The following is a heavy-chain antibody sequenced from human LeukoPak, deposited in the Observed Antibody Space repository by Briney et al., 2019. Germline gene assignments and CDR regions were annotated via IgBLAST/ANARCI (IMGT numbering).Heavy chain of an antibody. CDR2: ISYDGSNK. D-gene: IGHD3-10*01. J-gene: IGHJ3*02. V-gene: IGHV3-30*03. CDR1: GFTVSSNY. CDR3: ARKYGSGQYSRAFDI. Sequence: GGSLRLSCAASGFTVSSNYMNWVRQAPGKGLEWVAVISYDGSNKYYADSVKGRFTISRDNSKNTLYLQMNSLRAEDTALYYCARKYGSGQYSRAFDIWGQGTMVTVSS.